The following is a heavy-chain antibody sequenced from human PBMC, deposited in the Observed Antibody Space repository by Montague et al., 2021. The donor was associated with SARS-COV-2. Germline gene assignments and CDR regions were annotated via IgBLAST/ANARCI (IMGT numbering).Heavy chain of an antibody. V-gene: IGHV4-39*07. J-gene: IGHJ4*02. CDR1: GGSISSQTSC. CDR2: ICYSGMA. CDR3: ASTVDYYAHFDS. D-gene: IGHD3-22*01. Sequence: SETLSLTCTVSGGSISSQTSCWGWVRLPPGKGLEWIGSICYSGMAHYTPSLKSRLIISLDTSKTHVSLKLRSVTAADTAVYYCASTVDYYAHFDSWGQGTLVSDSS.